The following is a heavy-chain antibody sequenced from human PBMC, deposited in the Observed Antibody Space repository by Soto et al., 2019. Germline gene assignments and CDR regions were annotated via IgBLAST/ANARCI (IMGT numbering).Heavy chain of an antibody. V-gene: IGHV3-21*02. D-gene: IGHD5-18*01. CDR2: ISSTGYYI. CDR3: ARERDTAMPTCYFDL. Sequence: EVQVVESGGGLVKPGGSLRLSCAASGFTFSTYSLNWVRQAPGKGLEWVSSISSTGYYIYYADSVKGRFTISRDNAKNSVYLQMSSLRPEDTAVYYCARERDTAMPTCYFDLWGRGTLVTVSS. CDR1: GFTFSTYS. J-gene: IGHJ2*01.